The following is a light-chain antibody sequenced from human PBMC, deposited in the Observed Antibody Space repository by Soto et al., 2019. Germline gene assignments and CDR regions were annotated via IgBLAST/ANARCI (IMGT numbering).Light chain of an antibody. CDR1: SGHSRYD. Sequence: QPGLTQSPSASASLGASVKLTWTLSSGHSRYDIAWPQEQPEKGPRYLMKVNSDGRHIKGDVIPDRFSGSSSGAERHLTLSSLQSEDEADYQCPTWGTDIFYLFVTGTKFTVL. J-gene: IGLJ1*01. CDR3: PTWGTDIFYL. CDR2: VNSDGRH. V-gene: IGLV4-69*01.